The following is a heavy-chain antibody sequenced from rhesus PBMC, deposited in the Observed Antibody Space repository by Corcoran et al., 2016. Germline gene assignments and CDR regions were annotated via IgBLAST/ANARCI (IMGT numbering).Heavy chain of an antibody. J-gene: IGHJ5-1*01. D-gene: IGHD4-23*01. V-gene: IGHV4-160*01. CDR1: GGSISRNY. Sequence: QVQLQESGPGLVKPSETLSLPCAVSGGSISRNYWSWIRPPPGKGLEWIGRIYGSGGSTDYNPSLKSRVTISTDTSKNQFSLKLSSVTAADTAVYYCASAVGYSNYGDVWGPGVLVTVSS. CDR3: ASAVGYSNYGDV. CDR2: IYGSGGST.